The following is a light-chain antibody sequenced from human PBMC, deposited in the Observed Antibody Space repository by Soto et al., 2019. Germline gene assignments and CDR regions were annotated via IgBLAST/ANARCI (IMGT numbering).Light chain of an antibody. CDR2: ENN. CDR3: GTWDSSLSAGL. Sequence: QSVLTQPPSVSAAPGQKVTISCSGSSSNIGNNYVSWYQHLPGTAPKLLIYENNKRPSGIPDRFSGSKSGTSATLGITGLQTGDEADYYCGTWDSSLSAGLFGGGTKLTVL. CDR1: SSNIGNNY. V-gene: IGLV1-51*02. J-gene: IGLJ2*01.